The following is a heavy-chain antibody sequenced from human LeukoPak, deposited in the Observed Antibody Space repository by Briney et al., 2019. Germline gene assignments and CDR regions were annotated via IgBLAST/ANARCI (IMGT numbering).Heavy chain of an antibody. CDR2: IYSGGST. J-gene: IGHJ4*02. CDR1: GFTVSSNY. V-gene: IGHV3-66*01. Sequence: GGSLRLSCAASGFTVSSNYMSWVRQAPGKGLEWVSVIYSGGSTYYADSVQGRFTISRDNSKNTLYLQMSSLRAEDTAVYYCARDEVGAGNTYVNFDYWGQGTLVTVSS. CDR3: ARDEVGAGNTYVNFDY. D-gene: IGHD3-10*02.